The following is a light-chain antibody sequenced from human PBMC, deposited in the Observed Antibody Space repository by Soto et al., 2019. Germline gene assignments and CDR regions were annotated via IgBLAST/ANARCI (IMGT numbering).Light chain of an antibody. J-gene: IGLJ2*01. CDR3: SSLAGGTLV. CDR2: EAN. CDR1: STDVGDYKY. Sequence: QSVLTQPPSASGSPGQSVTISCTGTSTDVGDYKYVFWYQQHPGKAPKLLIYEANKRPSGVPDRFSGSKSGNTASLTVSGLQAEDEADYYCSSLAGGTLVFGGGTKLTVL. V-gene: IGLV2-8*01.